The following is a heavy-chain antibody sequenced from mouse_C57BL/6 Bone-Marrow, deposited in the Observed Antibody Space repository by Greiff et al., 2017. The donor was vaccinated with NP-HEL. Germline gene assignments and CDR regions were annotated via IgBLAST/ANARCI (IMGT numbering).Heavy chain of an antibody. CDR1: GYTFTSYW. Sequence: VQLQQPGAELVKPGASVKLSCKASGYTFTSYWMQWVKQRPGQGLEWIGEIDPSDSYTNYNQKFKGKATLTVDTSSSTAYMQLSSLTSEDSAVYYCARCPFYDYDEDYWGQGTTLTVSS. V-gene: IGHV1-50*01. CDR3: ARCPFYDYDEDY. J-gene: IGHJ2*01. D-gene: IGHD2-4*01. CDR2: IDPSDSYT.